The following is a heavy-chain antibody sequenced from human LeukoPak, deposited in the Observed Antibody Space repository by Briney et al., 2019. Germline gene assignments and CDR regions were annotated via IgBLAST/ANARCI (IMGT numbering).Heavy chain of an antibody. J-gene: IGHJ4*02. Sequence: SETLSLTCAVHGGSFSDYYWSWIRQTPGKGLEWIGEINHSGSTNYNPSLKSRVSISVDTSKNQFSLKLNSVTAADAAIYYCTSHYSSESYRYTGSFDHWGQGTLVTVSS. V-gene: IGHV4-34*01. CDR3: TSHYSSESYRYTGSFDH. CDR2: INHSGST. CDR1: GGSFSDYY. D-gene: IGHD3-16*02.